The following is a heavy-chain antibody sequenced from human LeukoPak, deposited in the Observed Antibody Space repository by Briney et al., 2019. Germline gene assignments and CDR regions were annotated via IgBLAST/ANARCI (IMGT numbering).Heavy chain of an antibody. J-gene: IGHJ4*02. V-gene: IGHV4-31*03. CDR1: GGSISSGGYY. D-gene: IGHD6-13*01. CDR3: ARESGYSSSWTRFDY. Sequence: SQTLSLTCTVSGGSISSGGYYWSWIRQHPGKGLEWIGYIYYSGSTYYNPSLKSRVTISVDTSKNQFSLKLSSVTAADTAVYYCARESGYSSSWTRFDYGGQGTLVTVSS. CDR2: IYYSGST.